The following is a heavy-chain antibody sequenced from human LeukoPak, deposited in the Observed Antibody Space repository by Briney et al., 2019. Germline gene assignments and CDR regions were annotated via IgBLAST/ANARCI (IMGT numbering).Heavy chain of an antibody. V-gene: IGHV1-18*01. D-gene: IGHD1-20*01. J-gene: IGHJ6*02. CDR1: GYTFTSYG. CDR3: ARGNWNDGYYYYCMDV. CDR2: ISAYNGNT. Sequence: ASVKVSCKASGYTFTSYGISWVRQAPGQGLEWMGWISAYNGNTNYAQKLQGRVTMTTDTSTSTAYMELRSLRSDDTAVYYCARGNWNDGYYYYCMDVWGQGTTVTVSS.